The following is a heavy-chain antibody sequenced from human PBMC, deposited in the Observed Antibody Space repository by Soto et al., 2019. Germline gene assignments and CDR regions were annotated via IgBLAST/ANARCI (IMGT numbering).Heavy chain of an antibody. CDR1: GGCISSSSYY. V-gene: IGHV4-39*02. J-gene: IGHJ4*02. CDR2: IYYSGST. D-gene: IGHD3-16*01. Sequence: SETLSLTCTVSGGCISSSSYYWGWIRQPPGKGLEWIGSIYYSGSTYYNPSLKSRVTISVDTSKNHFSLELNSVTAADTAVYYCARDVRGESRPHDYWAQGILVTVSS. CDR3: ARDVRGESRPHDY.